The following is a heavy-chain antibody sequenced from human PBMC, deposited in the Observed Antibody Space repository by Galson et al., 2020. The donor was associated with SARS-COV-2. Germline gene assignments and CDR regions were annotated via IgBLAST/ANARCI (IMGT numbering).Heavy chain of an antibody. CDR3: ARMKLRFLEWLPYGMDV. V-gene: IGHV3-53*01. CDR2: IYSGGST. CDR1: GFTVSSNY. J-gene: IGHJ6*02. D-gene: IGHD3-3*01. Sequence: GGSLRLSCAASGFTVSSNYMSWVRQAPGKGLEWVSVIYSGGSTYYADSVKGRFTISRDNSKNTLYLQMNSLRAEDTAVYYCARMKLRFLEWLPYGMDVWGQGTTVTVSS.